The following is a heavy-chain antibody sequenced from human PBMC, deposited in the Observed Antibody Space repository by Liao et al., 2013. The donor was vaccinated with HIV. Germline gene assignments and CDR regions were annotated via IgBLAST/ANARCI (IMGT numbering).Heavy chain of an antibody. D-gene: IGHD3-10*01. Sequence: QVQLQESGSGLVKPSETLSLTCTVSGDSVSNYYWSWIRQPPGKGLEWIGYIYYSGSTNYNPSLKSRVTISVDTSKNQFSLKLSSVTAADTAVYYCARGKGSLYYYYMDVWGKGTTVTVSS. CDR3: ARGKGSLYYYYMDV. J-gene: IGHJ6*03. V-gene: IGHV4-59*02. CDR1: GDSVSNYY. CDR2: IYYSGST.